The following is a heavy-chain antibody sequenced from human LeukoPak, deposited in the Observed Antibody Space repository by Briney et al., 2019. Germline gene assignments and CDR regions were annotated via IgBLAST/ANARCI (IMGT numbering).Heavy chain of an antibody. D-gene: IGHD5-24*01. CDR2: ITSSSSI. CDR1: GFTFSSYN. J-gene: IGHJ4*02. Sequence: GGSLRLSCAASGFTFSSYNMNWVRQAPGKGLEWGSSITSSSSIYYTASVKGRFTISRDNAKNSLYLQMNSLRAEDTAVYYCANTKQFEYWGQGTLVTVSS. V-gene: IGHV3-21*01. CDR3: ANTKQFEY.